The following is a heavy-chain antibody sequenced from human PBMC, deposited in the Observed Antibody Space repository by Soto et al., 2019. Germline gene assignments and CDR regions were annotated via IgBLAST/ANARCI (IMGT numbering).Heavy chain of an antibody. D-gene: IGHD4-17*01. CDR2: IRNKAYGGTT. CDR1: GFTFGDYA. Sequence: GGSLRLSCTASGFTFGDYAMSWFRQAPGKGLEWVGFIRNKAYGGTTEYAASVKGRFTISRDDSKSIAYLQMNSLKTEDTAVYYCTRDGTTVTTPDTNEVWGQGTLVTVSS. CDR3: TRDGTTVTTPDTNEV. V-gene: IGHV3-49*03. J-gene: IGHJ4*02.